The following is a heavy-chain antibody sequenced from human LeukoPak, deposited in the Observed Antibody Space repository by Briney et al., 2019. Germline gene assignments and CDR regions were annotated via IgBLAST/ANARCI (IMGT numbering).Heavy chain of an antibody. V-gene: IGHV3-30-3*01. J-gene: IGHJ4*02. D-gene: IGHD6-13*01. CDR2: ISSDGSNK. CDR1: GFTLSSYA. Sequence: GRSLRLSCAASGFTLSSYAMHWVRQAPGKGLEWVAVISSDGSNKYYADSVKGRFTISRDNSKNTLYLQMNSLRAEDTAVYYCARDLRAIAAAVIDYWGQGSLVTVSS. CDR3: ARDLRAIAAAVIDY.